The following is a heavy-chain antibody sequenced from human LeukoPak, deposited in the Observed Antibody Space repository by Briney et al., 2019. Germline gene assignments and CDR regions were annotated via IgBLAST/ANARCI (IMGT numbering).Heavy chain of an antibody. J-gene: IGHJ5*02. V-gene: IGHV1-2*02. D-gene: IGHD3-3*01. CDR3: ARDATGDDFWSGYYSKVNWFDP. CDR2: INPNSGGT. Sequence: ASVKVSCKASGYTFTGYYMHWVRQAPGQGLEWMGWINPNSGGTNYAQKFQGRVTMTRDTSISTAYMELSRLRSDDTAVCYCARDATGDDFWSGYYSKVNWFDPWGQGTLVTVSS. CDR1: GYTFTGYY.